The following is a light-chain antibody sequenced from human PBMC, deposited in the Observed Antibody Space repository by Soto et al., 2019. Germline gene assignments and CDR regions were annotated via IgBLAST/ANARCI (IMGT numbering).Light chain of an antibody. V-gene: IGLV2-14*01. J-gene: IGLJ1*01. Sequence: LTHPASVSESPGHSINISCRGNSIDLGSYSHVAWYQQFPGKHQKLIIDEVTYRPSGVSDRFSASNSGNTASLTISRLQAGDEADYYGISYTGSSKSYVFGTGTKVTVL. CDR3: ISYTGSSKSYV. CDR1: SIDLGSYSH. CDR2: EVT.